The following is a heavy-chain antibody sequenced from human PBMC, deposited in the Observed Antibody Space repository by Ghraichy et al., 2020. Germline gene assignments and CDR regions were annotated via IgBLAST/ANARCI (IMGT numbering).Heavy chain of an antibody. CDR2: IKSKTDGGTT. CDR3: TPAPYGGLGRYYYMDV. J-gene: IGHJ6*03. Sequence: GGSLRLSCAASGFTFSNAWMSWVRQAPGKGLEWVGRIKSKTDGGTTDYAAPVKGRFTISRDDSKNTLYLQMNSLKTEDTAVYYCTPAPYGGLGRYYYMDVWGKGTTVTVSS. V-gene: IGHV3-15*01. D-gene: IGHD3-10*01. CDR1: GFTFSNAW.